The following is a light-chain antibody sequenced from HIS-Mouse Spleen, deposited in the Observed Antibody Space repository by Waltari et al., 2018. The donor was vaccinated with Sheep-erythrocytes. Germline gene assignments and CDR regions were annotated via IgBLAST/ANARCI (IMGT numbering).Light chain of an antibody. Sequence: DIVLTQSPATLSLSPGERATLSCRASQSVSSYLAWYQQKPCQAPRLLIYDASNRATGIPARFSGSGSGTDFTLTISSLEPEDFAVYYCQQRSNWYTFGQGTKLEIK. CDR2: DAS. CDR3: QQRSNWYT. CDR1: QSVSSY. V-gene: IGKV3-11*01. J-gene: IGKJ2*01.